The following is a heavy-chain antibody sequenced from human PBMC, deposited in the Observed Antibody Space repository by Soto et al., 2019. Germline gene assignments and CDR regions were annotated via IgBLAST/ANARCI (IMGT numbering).Heavy chain of an antibody. CDR3: ARGHMIEPYGMDV. J-gene: IGHJ6*02. CDR1: GFTFSSYA. CDR2: ISYDGSNK. Sequence: PGGSLRLSCAASGFTFSSYAMHWVRQAPGKGLEWVAVISYDGSNKYYADSVKGRFTISRDNSKNTLYLQMNSLRAEDTAVYYCARGHMIEPYGMDVWGQGTTVTVSS. V-gene: IGHV3-30-3*01. D-gene: IGHD3-22*01.